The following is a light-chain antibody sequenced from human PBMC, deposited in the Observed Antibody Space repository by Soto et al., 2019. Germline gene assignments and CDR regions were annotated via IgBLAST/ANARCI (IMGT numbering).Light chain of an antibody. CDR3: QEVGSLPIT. J-gene: IGKJ5*01. CDR2: DGY. V-gene: IGKV3-20*01. CDR1: QRIRSTY. Sequence: EIVLTQSPGTLSLSPGERATLSCRASQRIRSTYLAWYQQKPGQAPRLLIYDGYSRATGSPDTFSASGSGKNFHLTISRIEPEDFAVYYCQEVGSLPITFGQGTRLEIK.